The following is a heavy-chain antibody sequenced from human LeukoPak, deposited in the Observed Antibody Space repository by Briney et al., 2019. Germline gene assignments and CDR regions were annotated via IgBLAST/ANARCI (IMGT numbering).Heavy chain of an antibody. Sequence: GASVKVSCKASGYTFTSYAVIWVRQAPGQGLEWMGGIIPIFGTANYAQKFQGRVTITADKSTSTAYMELSSLRSEDTAVYYCASQKEDYYGSGSYSGFDYWGHGTLVTVSS. CDR2: IIPIFGTA. CDR1: GYTFTSYA. J-gene: IGHJ4*01. D-gene: IGHD3-10*01. CDR3: ASQKEDYYGSGSYSGFDY. V-gene: IGHV1-69*06.